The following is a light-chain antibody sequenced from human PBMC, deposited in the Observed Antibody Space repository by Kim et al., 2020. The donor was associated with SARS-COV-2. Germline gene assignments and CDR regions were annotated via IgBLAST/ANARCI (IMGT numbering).Light chain of an antibody. CDR1: QGIGNY. CDR2: AAS. Sequence: DIQMTQSPSSLAASVGDRVTITCRASQGIGNYLAWFQQKPGKAPESLIYAASSLQGGVPSRFSGSGSGTDFTLTISSLQPEDFATYYCQQYNTYPYTFGQGTKLEIK. V-gene: IGKV1-16*01. CDR3: QQYNTYPYT. J-gene: IGKJ2*01.